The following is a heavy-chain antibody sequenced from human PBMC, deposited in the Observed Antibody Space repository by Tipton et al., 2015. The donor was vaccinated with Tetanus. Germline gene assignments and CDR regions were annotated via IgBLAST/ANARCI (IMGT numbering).Heavy chain of an antibody. CDR2: IFHTGGA. V-gene: IGHV4-31*03. J-gene: IGHJ5*02. D-gene: IGHD3-16*01. Sequence: TLSLTCTVSGGSVNSDDYCWTWIRQHPGKGLDWIGYIFHTGGADYNPSLKSRATISIDTSKNQFSLKLSSVTAADAAVYYCARVDDSVWGSPFDPWGQGVLAIVSA. CDR1: GGSVNSDDYC. CDR3: ARVDDSVWGSPFDP.